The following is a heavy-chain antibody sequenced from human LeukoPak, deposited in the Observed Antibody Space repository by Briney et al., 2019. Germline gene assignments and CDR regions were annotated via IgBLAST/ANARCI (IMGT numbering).Heavy chain of an antibody. CDR3: ARDTKYAFDN. CDR1: GLTFSSYS. J-gene: IGHJ4*02. V-gene: IGHV3-48*01. Sequence: GGSLRLSCAASGLTFSSYSMNWVRQAPGKGLEWISYIGISSGNTKYADSVKGRFTISGDKAKNTVYLQMNSLRVEDTAVYYCARDTKYAFDNWGQGTLVTVSS. CDR2: IGISSGNT. D-gene: IGHD2-2*01.